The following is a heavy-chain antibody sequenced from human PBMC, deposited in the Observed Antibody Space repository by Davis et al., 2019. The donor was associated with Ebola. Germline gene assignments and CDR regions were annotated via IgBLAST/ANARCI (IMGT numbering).Heavy chain of an antibody. CDR2: IYYSGST. CDR1: GGSISSGDYY. CDR3: ARDGRITIFGVVIHQYFQH. V-gene: IGHV4-30-4*01. J-gene: IGHJ1*01. D-gene: IGHD3-3*01. Sequence: SETLSLTCTVSGGSISSGDYYWSWIRQPPGKGLEWIGYIYYSGSTYYNPSLKSRVTISVDTSKNQFSLKLSSVTAADTAVYYCARDGRITIFGVVIHQYFQHWGQGTLVTVSS.